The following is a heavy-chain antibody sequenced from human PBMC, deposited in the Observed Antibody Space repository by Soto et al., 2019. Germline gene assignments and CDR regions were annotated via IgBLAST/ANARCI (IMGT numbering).Heavy chain of an antibody. J-gene: IGHJ6*02. D-gene: IGHD2-2*02. V-gene: IGHV4-34*01. CDR1: GGSFSGYY. CDR3: ARGGGKLYAYYYYGMDV. CDR2: INHSGST. Sequence: QVQLQQWGAGLLKPSETLSLTCAVYGGSFSGYYWSWIRQPPGKGLEWIGEINHSGSTNYNPSLKRRVTISVXXSXNXXSLKLSSVTAADTAVYYCARGGGKLYAYYYYGMDVWGQGTTVTVSS.